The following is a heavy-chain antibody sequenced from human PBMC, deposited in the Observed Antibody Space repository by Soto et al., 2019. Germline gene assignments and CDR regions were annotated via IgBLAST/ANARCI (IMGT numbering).Heavy chain of an antibody. D-gene: IGHD3-10*01. CDR1: GGTFSSYT. CDR3: ASYGAMVRGVIITNWFDP. Sequence: QVQLVQSGAEVKKPGSSVKVSCKASGGTFSSYTISWVRQAPGQGLEWMGRIIPILGIANYAQKFQGRVTITGDKSTRTAYMERSSLRSEDTAVYYCASYGAMVRGVIITNWFDPWGQGTLVTVSS. CDR2: IIPILGIA. V-gene: IGHV1-69*02. J-gene: IGHJ5*02.